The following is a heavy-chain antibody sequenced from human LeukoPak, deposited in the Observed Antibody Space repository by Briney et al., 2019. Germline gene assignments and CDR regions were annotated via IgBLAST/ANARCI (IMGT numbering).Heavy chain of an antibody. CDR2: IYYSGGT. V-gene: IGHV4-59*01. CDR1: SSSISNYY. D-gene: IGHD4-23*01. Sequence: SETLSLTCTVSSSSISNYYWNWIRQPPGKGLEWIGYIYYSGGTNYNPSLKSRLTISVDTSKNQFSLKLTSVTAADTAVYYCAREPLGDYGGNSGFDYWDQGSLVTVSS. J-gene: IGHJ4*02. CDR3: AREPLGDYGGNSGFDY.